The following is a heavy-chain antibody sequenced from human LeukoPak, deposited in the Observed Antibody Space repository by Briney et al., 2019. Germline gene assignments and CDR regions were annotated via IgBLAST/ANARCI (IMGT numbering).Heavy chain of an antibody. J-gene: IGHJ3*02. CDR3: AKHESLIAFDI. CDR1: SGSISSSSHY. V-gene: IGHV4-39*01. Sequence: SETLSLTCTVSSGSISSSSHYRGWIRQPPGKGLEWIASIHYSGSTNYNPSLKSRVTISVDTSNNQVSLKLSSVTAADTAVYYCAKHESLIAFDIWGQGTMVTVSS. CDR2: IHYSGST.